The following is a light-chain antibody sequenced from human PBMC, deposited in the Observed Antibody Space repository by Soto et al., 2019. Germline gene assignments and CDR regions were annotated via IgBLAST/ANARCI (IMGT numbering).Light chain of an antibody. CDR2: GAF. V-gene: IGKV1-17*03. J-gene: IGKJ1*01. CDR3: LQHNTFPWT. CDR1: QGINDN. Sequence: DIQMTRSPSAMSASVGDRVTITCRASQGINDNLAWFQQKPGQVPKRLIYGAFSLQRGVPSRFSGSGSGTEFTLTISSLQPEDFATYYCLQHNTFPWTFGQGTKVEIQ.